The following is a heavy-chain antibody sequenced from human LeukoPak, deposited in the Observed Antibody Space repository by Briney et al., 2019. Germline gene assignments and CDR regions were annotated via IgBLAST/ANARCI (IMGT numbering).Heavy chain of an antibody. CDR3: ARVWPSSGGANAFDI. Sequence: EASVKVSCKASGYTFTGYYMHWVRQAPGQGLEWMGWINPNSGGTNYAQKFQGRVTMTRDTSIGTAYMELSRLRSDDTAVYYCARVWPSSGGANAFDIWGQGTMVTVSS. CDR1: GYTFTGYY. J-gene: IGHJ3*02. V-gene: IGHV1-2*02. CDR2: INPNSGGT. D-gene: IGHD3-16*01.